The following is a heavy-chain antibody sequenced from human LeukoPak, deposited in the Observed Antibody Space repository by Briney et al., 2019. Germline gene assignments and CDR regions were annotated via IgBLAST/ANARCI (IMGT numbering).Heavy chain of an antibody. J-gene: IGHJ6*03. CDR2: INHSGST. V-gene: IGHV4-34*01. CDR3: ARQCGSSWFGLRNYYYYMDV. D-gene: IGHD6-13*01. CDR1: GGSFSGYY. Sequence: PSETLSLTCAVYGGSFSGYYWSWIRQPPGKGLEWIGEINHSGSTNYNPSLKSRVTISVDTSKNQFSLKLSSVTAADTAVYYCARQCGSSWFGLRNYYYYMDVWGKGTTVTISS.